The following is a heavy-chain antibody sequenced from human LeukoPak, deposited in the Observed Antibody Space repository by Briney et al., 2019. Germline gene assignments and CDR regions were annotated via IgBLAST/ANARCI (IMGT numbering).Heavy chain of an antibody. CDR1: GGSISSYY. D-gene: IGHD4-17*01. V-gene: IGHV4-59*01. Sequence: PSETLSLTCTVSGGSISSYYWSWIRQPPGKGLEWIGYIYYSGSTNYNPSLKSRVTISVDTSKNQFSLKPSSVTAADTAVYYCARQDYGDYDYYFDYWGQGTLVTVSS. CDR2: IYYSGST. J-gene: IGHJ4*02. CDR3: ARQDYGDYDYYFDY.